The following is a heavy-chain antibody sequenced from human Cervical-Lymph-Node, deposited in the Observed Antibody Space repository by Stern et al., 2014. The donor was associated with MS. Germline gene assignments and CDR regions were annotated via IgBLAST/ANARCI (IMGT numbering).Heavy chain of an antibody. CDR1: GGSFSGYY. V-gene: IGHV4-34*01. Sequence: QVQLQQWGAGLLKPSETLSLTCAVYGGSFSGYYWSWIRQPPGKGLEWIGEINHSGSTNYNPSLKSRVTISVDTSKTQFSLKLSSVTAADTAVYYCARKLPADYWGQGTLVTVSS. CDR2: INHSGST. J-gene: IGHJ4*02. CDR3: ARKLPADY.